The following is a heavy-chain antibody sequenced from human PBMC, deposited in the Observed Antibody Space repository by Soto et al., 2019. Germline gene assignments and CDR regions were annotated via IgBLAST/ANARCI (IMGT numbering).Heavy chain of an antibody. Sequence: PGGSLRLSCAASGFTFNTYAMTWGRQTPGKGLEWVSFITTRGARTYYADPVRGRFTISTDSSRNTLYLQMNSLRPDDTAVYFCARYRSDGSASFDSWGQGTRVTVSS. J-gene: IGHJ4*02. CDR2: ITTRGART. D-gene: IGHD3-9*01. CDR1: GFTFNTYA. CDR3: ARYRSDGSASFDS. V-gene: IGHV3-23*01.